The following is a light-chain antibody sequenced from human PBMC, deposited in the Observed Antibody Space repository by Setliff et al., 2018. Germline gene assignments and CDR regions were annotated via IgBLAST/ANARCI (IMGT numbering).Light chain of an antibody. V-gene: IGLV2-11*01. CDR2: DVS. CDR3: CSYAGIYTYV. CDR1: NSDVGGYKY. Sequence: QSALTQPRSVSGSPGQSVTISCTGTNSDVGGYKYVSWYQQHPGKAPRFMIYDVSKRPSGVPDRFSGSKSGNTASLTISGLQAEDGADYYCCSYAGIYTYVFGSGTKVTVL. J-gene: IGLJ1*01.